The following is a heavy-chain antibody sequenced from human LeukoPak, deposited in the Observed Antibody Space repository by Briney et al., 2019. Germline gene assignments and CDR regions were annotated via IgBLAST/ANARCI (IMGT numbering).Heavy chain of an antibody. CDR2: IYYSGST. CDR1: GGSISNYY. D-gene: IGHD3-22*01. CDR3: ASSLYDSSGHYYGVGFDY. Sequence: PSETLSLTCTVSGGSISNYYWTWIRQPPGKGLEWIAYIYYSGSTNYNPSLKSRVTMSVDTSKNQFSLKLSSVTAADTAVYYCASSLYDSSGHYYGVGFDYWGQGTLVTVSS. J-gene: IGHJ4*02. V-gene: IGHV4-59*12.